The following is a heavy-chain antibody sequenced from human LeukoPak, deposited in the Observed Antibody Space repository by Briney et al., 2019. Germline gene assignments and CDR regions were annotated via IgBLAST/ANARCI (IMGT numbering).Heavy chain of an antibody. J-gene: IGHJ4*02. D-gene: IGHD3-16*02. CDR1: GLTFSTYG. CDR3: AKMVITFGGVIPRPPDY. V-gene: IGHV3-23*01. CDR2: ISGSGGST. Sequence: PGGSLRLSCAASGLTFSTYGMSWVRQAPGKGLEWVSAISGSGGSTYYADSVKGRFTISRDNSKNTLYLQMNSLRAEDTAVYYCAKMVITFGGVIPRPPDYWGQGTLVTVSS.